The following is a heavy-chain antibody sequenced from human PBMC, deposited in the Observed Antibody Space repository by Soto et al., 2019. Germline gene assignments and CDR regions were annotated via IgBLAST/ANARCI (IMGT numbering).Heavy chain of an antibody. V-gene: IGHV4-4*02. J-gene: IGHJ5*02. CDR1: SGSISSTNW. D-gene: IGHD4-17*01. CDR2: IYHSGNT. CDR3: ARVNHGDFENWFDP. Sequence: ASETLSLTCAVSSGSISSTNWWSWVRQPPGKGLEWVGEIYHSGNTNYNPSLKSRVTISVDKSKNQFSLKLSSVTAADTAVYYCARVNHGDFENWFDPWGQGTLVTVSS.